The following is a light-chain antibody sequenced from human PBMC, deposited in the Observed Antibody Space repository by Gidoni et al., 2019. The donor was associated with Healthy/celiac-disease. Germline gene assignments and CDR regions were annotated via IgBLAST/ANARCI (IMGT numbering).Light chain of an antibody. Sequence: DIVMTQSPATLSVSPGERATLSCRASQSVSSNLAWYQQKPGQAPRLLSYGASTRATGSPARFSGSGSGTEFTLTISSLQSEDFAVYYCQQYNNWLSWTFGQGTKVEIK. CDR1: QSVSSN. J-gene: IGKJ1*01. CDR3: QQYNNWLSWT. CDR2: GAS. V-gene: IGKV3-15*01.